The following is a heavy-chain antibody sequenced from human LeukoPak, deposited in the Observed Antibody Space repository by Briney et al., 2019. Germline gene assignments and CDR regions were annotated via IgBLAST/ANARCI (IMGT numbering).Heavy chain of an antibody. D-gene: IGHD3-10*01. CDR2: INHSGST. CDR1: GGSFSGYY. CDR3: ARGHGHRFRGYGSGSYIGY. Sequence: SETLSLTCAVYGGSFSGYYWSWIRQPPGKGLEWIGEINHSGSTNYNPSLKSRVTISVDTSKNQFSLKLSSVTAADTAVYYCARGHGHRFRGYGSGSYIGYWGQGTLVTVSS. V-gene: IGHV4-34*01. J-gene: IGHJ4*02.